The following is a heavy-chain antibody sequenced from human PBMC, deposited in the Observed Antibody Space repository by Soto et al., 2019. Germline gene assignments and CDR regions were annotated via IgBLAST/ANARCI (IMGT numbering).Heavy chain of an antibody. J-gene: IGHJ4*02. Sequence: QVQLVESGGGMVQPGRSLRLSCAASGFTFSSYAMHWVRQAPGNGLEWVAVIWYDGSNKNYADSVKGRFTISRDNSKNTLYLQMNSLRTEDTAVYYCAKARHGSGTYSYFDYWGQGILVTVSS. D-gene: IGHD3-10*01. V-gene: IGHV3-30*18. CDR2: IWYDGSNK. CDR3: AKARHGSGTYSYFDY. CDR1: GFTFSSYA.